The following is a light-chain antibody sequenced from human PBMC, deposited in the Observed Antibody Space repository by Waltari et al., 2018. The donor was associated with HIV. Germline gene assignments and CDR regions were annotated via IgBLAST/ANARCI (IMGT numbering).Light chain of an antibody. V-gene: IGLV1-47*01. CDR3: AAWADSLSAVV. CDR1: SSNIGRYF. CDR2: RNN. J-gene: IGLJ2*01. Sequence: QSVLTQPPSASGTPGQRLTFSCSGSSSNIGRYFVYWYQHPPGTAPKLLLYRNNQRPSGVPARFSGSKAGTSASLAISGLRSEDEADYYCAAWADSLSAVVFGGGTKLTVL.